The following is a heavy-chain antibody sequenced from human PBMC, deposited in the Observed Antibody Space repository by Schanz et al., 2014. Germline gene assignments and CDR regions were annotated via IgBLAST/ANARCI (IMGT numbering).Heavy chain of an antibody. Sequence: EVQLAESGGSLVKPGGSLRLSCAASGFTFTTNAMSWVRQPPGKGLEWVSAISGNGGSTYFADSVKGRFTISRDNSKNTVYLQMNSLRAEDTAVYFCASLIGTTSAHFYGMDVWGQGTTVTVSS. CDR3: ASLIGTTSAHFYGMDV. CDR1: GFTFTTNA. J-gene: IGHJ6*02. D-gene: IGHD1-7*01. V-gene: IGHV3-23*04. CDR2: ISGNGGST.